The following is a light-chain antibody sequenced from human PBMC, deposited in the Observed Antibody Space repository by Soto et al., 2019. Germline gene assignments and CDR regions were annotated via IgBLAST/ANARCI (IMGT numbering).Light chain of an antibody. J-gene: IGLJ1*01. V-gene: IGLV2-23*02. Sequence: QSALTQPASVSGSPGQSITISCTGTSSDVGNYNLVSWYQQHPGKAPKLMIYEVSKRPSGVSNRFSGSKSGNTASLTISGLQAEDEADYYCCSYAGTRTPDVFGTGTKVTVL. CDR1: SSDVGNYNL. CDR2: EVS. CDR3: CSYAGTRTPDV.